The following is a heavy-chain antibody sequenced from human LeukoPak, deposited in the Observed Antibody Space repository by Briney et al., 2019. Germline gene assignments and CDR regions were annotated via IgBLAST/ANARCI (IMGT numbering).Heavy chain of an antibody. J-gene: IGHJ4*02. CDR2: IRYDGSNK. CDR3: AKGSLGYCSGGSCYSHY. V-gene: IGHV3-30*02. Sequence: GGSLRLSCAASGFTFSSYGMHWVRQALGKGLEWVAFIRYDGSNKYYADSVKGRFTISRDNSKNTLYLQMNSLRAEDTAVYYCAKGSLGYCSGGSCYSHYWGQGTLVTVSS. CDR1: GFTFSSYG. D-gene: IGHD2-15*01.